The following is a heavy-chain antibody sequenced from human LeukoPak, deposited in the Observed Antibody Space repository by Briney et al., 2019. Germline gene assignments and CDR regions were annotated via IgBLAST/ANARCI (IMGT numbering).Heavy chain of an antibody. D-gene: IGHD2-8*01. CDR2: IFYSGST. Sequence: SETLSLTCTVSGGSISSSSYYWGWNRQPPGKGLEWIGYIFYSGSTNYNPSLKSRLTISVDTSKNQFSLKLTSVTAADTAFYYCARGEVNDGGVFDIWGQGTMVTVSS. J-gene: IGHJ3*02. CDR3: ARGEVNDGGVFDI. V-gene: IGHV4-61*05. CDR1: GGSISSSSYY.